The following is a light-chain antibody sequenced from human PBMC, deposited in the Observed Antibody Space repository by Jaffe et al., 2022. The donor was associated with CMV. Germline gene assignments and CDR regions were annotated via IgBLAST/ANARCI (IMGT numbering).Light chain of an antibody. V-gene: IGKV3-11*01. Sequence: EIVLTQSPATLSLSPGERATLSCRASQSVSSYLAWYQQKPGQAPRLLIYDASNRATGIPARFSGSGSGTDFTLTISSLEPEDFAVYYCQRHTFGPGTKVDIK. CDR3: QRHT. CDR1: QSVSSY. J-gene: IGKJ3*01. CDR2: DAS.